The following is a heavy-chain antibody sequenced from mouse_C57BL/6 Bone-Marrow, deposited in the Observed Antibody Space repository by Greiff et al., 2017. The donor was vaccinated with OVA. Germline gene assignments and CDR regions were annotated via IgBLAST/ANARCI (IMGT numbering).Heavy chain of an antibody. D-gene: IGHD1-1*01. J-gene: IGHJ4*01. V-gene: IGHV1-61*01. CDR3: ARSNGSSSYYYAMDY. Sequence: QVQLKQPGAELVRPGSSVKLSCKASGYTFTSYWMDWVKQRPGQGLEWIGNIYPSDSETHYNQKFKDKATLTVDKSSSTAYMQLSSLTSEDSAVYYCARSNGSSSYYYAMDYWGQGTSVTVSS. CDR2: IYPSDSET. CDR1: GYTFTSYW.